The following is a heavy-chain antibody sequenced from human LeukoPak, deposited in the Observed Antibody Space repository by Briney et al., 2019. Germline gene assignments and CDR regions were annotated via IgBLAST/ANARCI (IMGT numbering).Heavy chain of an antibody. Sequence: SETLSLTCTVSGASVSSASYWTWIRQPPGKGVEWIAHIYNGVNTNYNPSLKSRVTISVDTSKDQFSLRLNSVTAADTAVYYCARSRAFNSGAFDPWGQGSLVTVSS. D-gene: IGHD1-26*01. CDR2: IYNGVNT. CDR1: GASVSSASY. CDR3: ARSRAFNSGAFDP. J-gene: IGHJ5*02. V-gene: IGHV4-61*01.